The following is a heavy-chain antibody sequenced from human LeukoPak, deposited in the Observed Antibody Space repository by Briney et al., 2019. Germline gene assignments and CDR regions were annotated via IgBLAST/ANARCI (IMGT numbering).Heavy chain of an antibody. CDR1: GYSFISYG. Sequence: ASVKVSCKPSGYSFISYGLSWVRQAPGQGLAWMGWISAYNGDTNYAQKFQGRVTLTTDTSTSTACMELRRLRSDDTAVYYCARDHGEAGYPSFDYWGQGTLVTVSS. V-gene: IGHV1-18*01. CDR3: ARDHGEAGYPSFDY. D-gene: IGHD5-12*01. J-gene: IGHJ4*02. CDR2: ISAYNGDT.